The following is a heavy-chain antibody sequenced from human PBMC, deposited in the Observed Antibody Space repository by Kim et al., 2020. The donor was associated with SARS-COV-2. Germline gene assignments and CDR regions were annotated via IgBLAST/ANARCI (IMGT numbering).Heavy chain of an antibody. Sequence: STPSLRSRVTISVDTSTNQFALKLSSVTAADTAVYYCARDLRYGSDAFDIWGQGTMVTVSS. CDR3: ARDLRYGSDAFDI. D-gene: IGHD3-10*01. J-gene: IGHJ3*02. V-gene: IGHV4-39*06.